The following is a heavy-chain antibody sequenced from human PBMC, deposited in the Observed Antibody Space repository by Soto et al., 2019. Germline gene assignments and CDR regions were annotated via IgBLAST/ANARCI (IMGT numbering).Heavy chain of an antibody. CDR1: GFTFTSNS. J-gene: IGHJ3*02. D-gene: IGHD3-10*01. V-gene: IGHV1-46*01. Sequence: GGPAKVSSKAPGFTFTSNSMYWVRQAPGQGLEWMGIINPSGGSTSYAQKFQGRVTMTRDTSTSTVYMELSSLRSEDTAVYYCARVWGGAFDIWGQGTMVTV. CDR2: INPSGGST. CDR3: ARVWGGAFDI.